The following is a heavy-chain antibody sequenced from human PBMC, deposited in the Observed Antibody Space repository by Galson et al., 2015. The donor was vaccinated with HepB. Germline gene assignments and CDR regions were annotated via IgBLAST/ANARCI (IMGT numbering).Heavy chain of an antibody. CDR3: ARGGKAVAGPRNYYYYGMDV. Sequence: VKVSCKASGYTFTGYYMHWVRQAPGQGLEWMGGINPNSGGTNYAQKFQGWVTMTRDTSISTAYMELSRLRSDDTAVYYCARGGKAVAGPRNYYYYGMDVWGQGTTVTVSS. J-gene: IGHJ6*02. CDR2: INPNSGGT. D-gene: IGHD6-19*01. CDR1: GYTFTGYY. V-gene: IGHV1-2*04.